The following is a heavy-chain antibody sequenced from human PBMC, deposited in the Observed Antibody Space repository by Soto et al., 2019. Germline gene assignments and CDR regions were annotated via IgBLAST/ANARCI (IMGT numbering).Heavy chain of an antibody. CDR3: ARFSWYDGDSITNYYMDF. CDR2: ISYTGNT. CDR1: GDSISSRSYY. J-gene: IGHJ6*03. V-gene: IGHV4-39*01. D-gene: IGHD6-13*01. Sequence: LQESGPGLVKPSETLSLTCSVFGDSISSRSYYWAWIRRRPGMGLEWIASISYTGNTYYNPSLTSRAAISGDTSKNQFSLKLSFVTAADTALYYCARFSWYDGDSITNYYMDFWGNGATVTVSS.